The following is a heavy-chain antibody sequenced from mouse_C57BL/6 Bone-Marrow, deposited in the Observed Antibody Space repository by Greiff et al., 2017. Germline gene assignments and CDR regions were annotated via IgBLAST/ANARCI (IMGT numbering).Heavy chain of an antibody. V-gene: IGHV1-50*01. D-gene: IGHD1-1*01. Sequence: QVQLQQPGAELVKPGASVKLSCTASGYTLTSYWMPWVKQRPGQGLEWIGEIDPSDSYTNYTQKFNGKATLTVDTSSSTAYMQLISRTSEDSAVYYCARSLYYYGSPWFAYWGQGTLVTVAA. J-gene: IGHJ3*01. CDR3: ARSLYYYGSPWFAY. CDR2: IDPSDSYT. CDR1: GYTLTSYW.